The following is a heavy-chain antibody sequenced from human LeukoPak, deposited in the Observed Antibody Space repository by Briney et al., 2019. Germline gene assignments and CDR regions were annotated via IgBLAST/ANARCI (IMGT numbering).Heavy chain of an antibody. CDR1: GYNFTDYY. J-gene: IGHJ5*02. D-gene: IGHD2-2*02. CDR2: INPNSGGT. Sequence: ASVKVSCKASGYNFTDYYIHWVRQAPGQGLEWMGWINPNSGGTNYAQKFQGRVTMTRDTSISTAYMELSRLRSDDTAVYYCARDLVLYCSSTSCYRGVNWFDPWGQGTLVTVSS. CDR3: ARDLVLYCSSTSCYRGVNWFDP. V-gene: IGHV1-2*02.